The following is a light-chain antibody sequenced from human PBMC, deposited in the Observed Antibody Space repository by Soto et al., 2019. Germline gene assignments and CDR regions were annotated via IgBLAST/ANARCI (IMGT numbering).Light chain of an antibody. CDR3: QQTYSNPIT. CDR1: QSISSY. V-gene: IGKV1-39*01. Sequence: DIQMTQSPSSLSASVGDRVSITCRASQSISSYLNWYQQKPGKAPKVLIYAASSLQSGVPSRFSGIGSGTDFTLSITSLQPEDFATYYCQQTYSNPITFGQGTRLEIK. CDR2: AAS. J-gene: IGKJ5*01.